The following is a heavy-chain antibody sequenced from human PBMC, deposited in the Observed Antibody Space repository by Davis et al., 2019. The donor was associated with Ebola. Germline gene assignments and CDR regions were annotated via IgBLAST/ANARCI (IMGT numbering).Heavy chain of an antibody. Sequence: SETLSLTCTVSGGSISSSSYYWGWIRQPPGKGLEWIGSIYYSGSTYYNPSLKSRVTISVDTSKNQFSLKLSSVTAADTAVYYCARTISVSEAFDIWGQGTMVTVSS. CDR1: GGSISSSSYY. CDR2: IYYSGST. CDR3: ARTISVSEAFDI. J-gene: IGHJ3*02. V-gene: IGHV4-39*01. D-gene: IGHD5/OR15-5a*01.